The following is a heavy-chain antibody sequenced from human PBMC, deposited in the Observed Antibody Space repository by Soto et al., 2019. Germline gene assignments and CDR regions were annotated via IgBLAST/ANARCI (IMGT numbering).Heavy chain of an antibody. J-gene: IGHJ5*02. CDR3: ARSGSGSYFSWFDP. D-gene: IGHD3-10*01. CDR1: GGSFSGYY. V-gene: IGHV4-34*01. Sequence: SETLSLTCAVYGGSFSGYYWSWIRQPPGKGLEWIGEINHSGSTNYNPSLKSRVTISVDTSKNQFSLKLSSVTAADTAVYYCARSGSGSYFSWFDPWGQGTLVTVSS. CDR2: INHSGST.